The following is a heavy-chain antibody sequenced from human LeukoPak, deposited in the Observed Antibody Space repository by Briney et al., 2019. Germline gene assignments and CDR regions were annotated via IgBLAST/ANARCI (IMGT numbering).Heavy chain of an antibody. Sequence: LRLSCAASAFTFSNYEMNWIRQPPGKGLEYIGYINYRGTTDSNPSLKSRVTISVDTSKNQFSLKLNSVTAADTAVYFCARHEPAWRGAFDFWGQGSMVTVSS. CDR3: ARHEPAWRGAFDF. J-gene: IGHJ3*01. V-gene: IGHV4-59*08. D-gene: IGHD1-14*01. CDR1: AFTFSNYE. CDR2: INYRGTT.